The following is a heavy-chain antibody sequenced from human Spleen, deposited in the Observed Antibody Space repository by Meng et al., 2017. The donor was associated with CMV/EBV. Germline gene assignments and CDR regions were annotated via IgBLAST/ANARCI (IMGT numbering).Heavy chain of an antibody. D-gene: IGHD4-17*01. J-gene: IGHJ6*02. CDR1: GFDFSSYS. CDR2: ISSSGSTI. CDR3: ARASLRYGPDEGMDV. V-gene: IGHV3-48*04. Sequence: GESLKISCAASGFDFSSYSMHWVRQAPGKGLEWVSYISSSGSTIYYADSVKGRFTISRDNAKNSLYLQMNSLRAEDTAVYYCARASLRYGPDEGMDVWGQGTTVTVSS.